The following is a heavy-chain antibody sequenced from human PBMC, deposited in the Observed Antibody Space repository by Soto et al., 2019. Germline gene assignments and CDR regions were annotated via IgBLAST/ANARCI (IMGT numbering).Heavy chain of an antibody. CDR1: GYTLNTYG. D-gene: IGHD3-10*01. CDR2: ISGVNGNT. V-gene: IGHV1-18*01. CDR3: ARRVGVAPVYDAYDF. J-gene: IGHJ3*01. Sequence: EASVKVSCKASGYTLNTYGITWVRQAPGQRLEWMGWISGVNGNTNYAQKFQGRVTMTADTSTSTGYMELRSLRSDDTAVYYCARRVGVAPVYDAYDFWGQGTLVTVSS.